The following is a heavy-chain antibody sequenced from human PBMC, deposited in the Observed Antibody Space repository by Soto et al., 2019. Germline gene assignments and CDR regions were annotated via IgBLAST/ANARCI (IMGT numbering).Heavy chain of an antibody. V-gene: IGHV1-8*01. CDR2: RNPNSGNT. CDR1: GYTFTSYD. J-gene: IGHJ6*02. D-gene: IGHD1-26*01. CDR3: ARGRGATAPMDV. Sequence: ASVKVSCKASGYTFTSYDINWVRQATGQGLEWMGWRNPNSGNTGYAQKFQGRVTMTRNTSISTAYMELSSLRSEDTAVYYCARGRGATAPMDVWGQGTTVTVSS.